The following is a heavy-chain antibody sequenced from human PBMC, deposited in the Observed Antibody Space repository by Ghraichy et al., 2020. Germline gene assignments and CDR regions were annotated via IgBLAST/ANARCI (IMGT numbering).Heavy chain of an antibody. J-gene: IGHJ6*02. D-gene: IGHD6-19*01. Sequence: ASVKVSCKASGYTFTSYGISWVRQAPGQGLEWMGWISAYNGNTNYAQKLQGRVTMTTDTSTSTAYMELRSLRSDDTAVYYCARDGEKKSGWYGIDYYYGMDVWGQGTTVTVSS. CDR1: GYTFTSYG. CDR3: ARDGEKKSGWYGIDYYYGMDV. V-gene: IGHV1-18*01. CDR2: ISAYNGNT.